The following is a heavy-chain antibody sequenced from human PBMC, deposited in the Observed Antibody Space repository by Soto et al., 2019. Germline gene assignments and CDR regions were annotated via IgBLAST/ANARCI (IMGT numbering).Heavy chain of an antibody. CDR3: ARYGDTSAFDI. CDR2: FYHTGNT. CDR1: VGSISIGGYS. Sequence: SETLCLTCVFSVGSISIGGYSWGWIRQPPGKRLEWIGYFYHTGNTFYNPSLESRVTISVDRSKNQLSLHLSSVTAADTAVYYCARYGDTSAFDIWGQGTVVTVSS. J-gene: IGHJ3*02. D-gene: IGHD7-27*01. V-gene: IGHV4-30-2*01.